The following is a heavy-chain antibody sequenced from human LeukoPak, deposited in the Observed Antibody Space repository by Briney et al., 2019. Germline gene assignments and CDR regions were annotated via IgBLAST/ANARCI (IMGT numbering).Heavy chain of an antibody. CDR1: GGSFSGYY. CDR3: ARVRLGRRAWFDP. CDR2: INHSGST. D-gene: IGHD1-26*01. Sequence: SETLSLTCAVYGGSFSGYYWSWIRQPPGKGLEWIGEINHSGSTNYNPSLKSRVTISVDTSKNQFSLKLSSVTAADMAVYYCARVRLGRRAWFDPWGQGTLVTVSS. V-gene: IGHV4-34*01. J-gene: IGHJ5*02.